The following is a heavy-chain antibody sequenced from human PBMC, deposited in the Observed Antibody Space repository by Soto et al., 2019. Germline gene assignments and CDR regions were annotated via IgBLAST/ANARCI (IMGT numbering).Heavy chain of an antibody. J-gene: IGHJ6*02. D-gene: IGHD3-9*01. V-gene: IGHV5-10-1*01. Sequence: GECLEISWKGSGHRFTSYGISWVRQMPGKGLEWMGRIDPSDSYTNYSPSFQGHVTISADKSISTAYLQWSSLKASDTAMYYCARHFENPGYYYGMDVWGQGTTVTVSS. CDR3: ARHFENPGYYYGMDV. CDR2: IDPSDSYT. CDR1: GHRFTSYG.